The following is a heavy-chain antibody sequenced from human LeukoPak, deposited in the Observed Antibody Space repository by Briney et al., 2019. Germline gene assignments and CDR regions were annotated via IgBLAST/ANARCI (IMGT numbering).Heavy chain of an antibody. CDR3: AKGKSGWFSGADY. J-gene: IGHJ4*02. V-gene: IGHV3-9*01. Sequence: HPGGSLRLSCAASGFTFDDYAMHWVRHAPGKGLEWVSGVNWNSDRKGYAGSVKGRFTVSRDNARKYVFLQMNSLRVEDTAIYYCAKGKSGWFSGADYWGQGTLVTVSS. D-gene: IGHD6-19*01. CDR1: GFTFDDYA. CDR2: VNWNSDRK.